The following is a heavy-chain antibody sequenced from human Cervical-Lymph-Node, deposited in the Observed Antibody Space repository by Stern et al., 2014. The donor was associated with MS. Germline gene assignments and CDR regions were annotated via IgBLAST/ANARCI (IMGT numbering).Heavy chain of an antibody. D-gene: IGHD3-10*01. Sequence: EVQLVESGGGLMQPGGALSISCAASGFTVSRSYMSWVRQAPGKVLEWVSVIYSAGTTYYADSVKGRFTISRDNSKNTLNLQMNSLRAEDTAVYYCARDPNYGSGYWGQGTLVTVSS. CDR3: ARDPNYGSGY. CDR2: IYSAGTT. CDR1: GFTVSRSY. J-gene: IGHJ4*02. V-gene: IGHV3-53*01.